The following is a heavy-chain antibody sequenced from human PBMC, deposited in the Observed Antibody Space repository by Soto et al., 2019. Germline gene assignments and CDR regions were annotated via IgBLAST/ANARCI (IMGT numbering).Heavy chain of an antibody. D-gene: IGHD3-10*01. CDR1: GFTFSSYA. CDR3: ARASLDHRGYYYGSGSFPDPLDY. Sequence: QVQLVESGGGVVQPGRSLRLSCAASGFTFSSYAMHWVRQAPGKGLEWVAVISYDGSNKYYADSVKGRFTISRDNSKNTLYLQMNSLRAEDTAVYYCARASLDHRGYYYGSGSFPDPLDYWGQGTLVTVSS. V-gene: IGHV3-30-3*01. J-gene: IGHJ4*02. CDR2: ISYDGSNK.